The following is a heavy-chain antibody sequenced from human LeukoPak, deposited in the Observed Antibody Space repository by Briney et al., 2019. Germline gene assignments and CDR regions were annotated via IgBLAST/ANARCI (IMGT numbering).Heavy chain of an antibody. CDR1: GFTFSSYW. Sequence: GFLRLSCAASGFTFSSYWMSWVRQAPGKGLERVARMNQGGSERYYVDSVRGRFTISRDNDKNSLYLQMNSLRAEDTAVYYCATTVAGYPDDYFDYWGQGTLVTVSS. CDR3: ATTVAGYPDDYFDY. D-gene: IGHD6-19*01. CDR2: MNQGGSER. J-gene: IGHJ4*02. V-gene: IGHV3-7*01.